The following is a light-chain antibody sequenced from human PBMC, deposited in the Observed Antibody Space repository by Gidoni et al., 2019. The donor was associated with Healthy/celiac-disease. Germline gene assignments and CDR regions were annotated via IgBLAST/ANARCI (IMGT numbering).Light chain of an antibody. CDR1: SSDVGSYNL. CDR3: CSYAGSSTFRV. J-gene: IGLJ2*01. V-gene: IGLV2-23*02. CDR2: EVS. Sequence: QSALTQPASVSGSPGQSITISCTGTSSDVGSYNLVSWYHQHPGKAPKPMIYEVSKRPSGVSNRFSGSKSGNTASLTISGLQAEDEADYYCCSYAGSSTFRVFGGGTKLTVL.